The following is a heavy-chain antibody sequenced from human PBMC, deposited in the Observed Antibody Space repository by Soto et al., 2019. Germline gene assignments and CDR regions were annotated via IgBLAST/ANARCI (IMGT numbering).Heavy chain of an antibody. V-gene: IGHV1-69*01. D-gene: IGHD4-17*01. Sequence: QVQLVQSGAEVKKPGSSVKVSCRASGGTFSSYAISWVRQAPGQGLEWMGGIIPIFGTANYAQKFQGRVTITADESTSTAYMELSSLRSEDTAVYYCARGAATVTNYYYYGMDVWGQGTTFTVSS. CDR2: IIPIFGTA. CDR3: ARGAATVTNYYYYGMDV. CDR1: GGTFSSYA. J-gene: IGHJ6*02.